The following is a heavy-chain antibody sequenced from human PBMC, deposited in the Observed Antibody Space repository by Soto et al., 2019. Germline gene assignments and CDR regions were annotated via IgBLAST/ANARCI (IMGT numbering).Heavy chain of an antibody. V-gene: IGHV3-48*04. J-gene: IGHJ4*02. CDR2: ILPDETG. Sequence: DVNLLQSGGGSAQPGGSLRLSCATSGFTFSTYAMTWVRQVPGRGLQWVSTILPDETGFYTVSVKGRFTISRDNAKNSLYLEMNSLRAEDTAVYYCARESEDLTSNFDYWGQGTLVTVSS. CDR1: GFTFSTYA. CDR3: ARESEDLTSNFDY.